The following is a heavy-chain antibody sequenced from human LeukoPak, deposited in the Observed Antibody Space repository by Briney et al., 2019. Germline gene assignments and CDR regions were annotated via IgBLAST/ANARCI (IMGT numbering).Heavy chain of an antibody. CDR2: INPNSGGT. J-gene: IGHJ4*02. D-gene: IGHD6-19*01. V-gene: IGHV1-2*02. Sequence: ASVKVSCKASGYTFTGYYMHWVRQAPGQGLEWMGWINPNSGGTNYAQKFQGRVTMTRDTSISTAYMELSRLRSDDTAVYYCARSIAVAGLPNDYWGQGTLVTVSS. CDR3: ARSIAVAGLPNDY. CDR1: GYTFTGYY.